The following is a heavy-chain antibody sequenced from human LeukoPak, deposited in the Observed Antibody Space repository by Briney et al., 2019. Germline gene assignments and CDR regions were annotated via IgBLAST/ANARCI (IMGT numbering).Heavy chain of an antibody. CDR3: ARGDILTGYYMGYYFDY. J-gene: IGHJ4*02. D-gene: IGHD3-9*01. CDR1: GGSISSGGYY. CDR2: IYYSGST. Sequence: SETLSLTCTVSGGSISSGGYYWSWIRQHPGKGLEWIGYIYYSGSTYYNPSLKSRVTISVDTSKNQFSRKLSSVTAADTAVYYCARGDILTGYYMGYYFDYWGQGTLVTVSS. V-gene: IGHV4-31*03.